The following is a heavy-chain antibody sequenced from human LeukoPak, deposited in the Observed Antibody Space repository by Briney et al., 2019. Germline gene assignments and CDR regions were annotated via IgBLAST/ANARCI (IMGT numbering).Heavy chain of an antibody. CDR1: GFTFSSYA. J-gene: IGHJ4*02. V-gene: IGHV3-30*04. Sequence: GRSLRLSCAASGFTFSSYAMHWVRQAPGKGLEWVAVISYDGSNKYYADSVKGRFTISRDNSKNTLYLQMNSLRAEDTAVYYCAKTGGGSWNYFDYWGQGTLVTVSS. CDR3: AKTGGGSWNYFDY. D-gene: IGHD6-13*01. CDR2: ISYDGSNK.